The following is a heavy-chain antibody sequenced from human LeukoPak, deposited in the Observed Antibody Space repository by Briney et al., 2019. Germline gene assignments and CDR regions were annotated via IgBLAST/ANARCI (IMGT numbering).Heavy chain of an antibody. D-gene: IGHD6-13*01. Sequence: GGSLRLSCAASGFTFSSYDMHWVRQAPGKGLEWVAFIRYDGTNKYYADSVKGRFTISRDNSKNTLYLQMNSLRAQDTAVYYCARQERYSSSRSLDYWGQGTLVTVSS. J-gene: IGHJ4*02. CDR2: IRYDGTNK. V-gene: IGHV3-30*02. CDR3: ARQERYSSSRSLDY. CDR1: GFTFSSYD.